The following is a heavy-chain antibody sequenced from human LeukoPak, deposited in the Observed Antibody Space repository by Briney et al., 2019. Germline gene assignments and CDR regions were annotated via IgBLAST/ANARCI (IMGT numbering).Heavy chain of an antibody. D-gene: IGHD2-15*01. Sequence: SETLSLTCTVSGGSISSYYWSWIRQPPGKGLEGIGYIYYSGSTNYNPSLKSRVTISVDTSKNKFSLKLSSVTAADTDVYYCARGLPNCSGGSCYYYYYYMDVWGTGTTVTVSS. CDR3: ARGLPNCSGGSCYYYYYYMDV. CDR1: GGSISSYY. V-gene: IGHV4-59*01. CDR2: IYYSGST. J-gene: IGHJ6*03.